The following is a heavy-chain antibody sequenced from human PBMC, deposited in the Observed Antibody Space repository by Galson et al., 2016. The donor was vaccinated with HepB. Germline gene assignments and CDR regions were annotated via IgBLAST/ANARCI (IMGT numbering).Heavy chain of an antibody. CDR3: ARDLSYGSNWFDP. V-gene: IGHV3-33*01. CDR2: IKFDGSKK. J-gene: IGHJ5*02. CDR1: GSTFSSHG. Sequence: SLRLSSAGCGSTFSSHGMHCVRQAPGKGLEWVAAIKFDGSKKYYGDSVKGRFTISRDDSKNTVYLQMSSLRAEDTAIYFCARDLSYGSNWFDPRGQATLVTVSS. D-gene: IGHD3-16*02.